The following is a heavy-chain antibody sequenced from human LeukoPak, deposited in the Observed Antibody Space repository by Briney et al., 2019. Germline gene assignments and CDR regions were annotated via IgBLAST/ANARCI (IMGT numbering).Heavy chain of an antibody. CDR2: ISTFNNNT. D-gene: IGHD3/OR15-3a*01. J-gene: IGHJ6*03. CDR1: GYTFTSYA. CDR3: ARSGLPSHLTSYYFYYMDV. Sequence: GASVKVSCKASGYTFTSYAMNWVRQAPGQGLEWMGWISTFNNNTNYVQNLQGRVTMTTDTSTSTAYMELRSLRFDDTAVYYCARSGLPSHLTSYYFYYMDVWGKGTTVTVSS. V-gene: IGHV1-18*01.